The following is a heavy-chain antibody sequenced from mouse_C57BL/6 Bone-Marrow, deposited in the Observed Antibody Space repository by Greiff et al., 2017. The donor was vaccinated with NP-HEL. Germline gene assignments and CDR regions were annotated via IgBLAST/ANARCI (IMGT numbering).Heavy chain of an antibody. Sequence: QVQLQQPGAELVKPGASVKMSCKASGYTFTSYWITWVKQRPGQGLEWLGDIYPGSGSTNYNEKFKSKATLTVDTSSSTAYMQLSSLTSEDSAVYYCARITTVVERVSLYYAMDYWGQGTSVTVSS. D-gene: IGHD1-1*01. CDR3: ARITTVVERVSLYYAMDY. CDR2: IYPGSGST. V-gene: IGHV1-55*01. CDR1: GYTFTSYW. J-gene: IGHJ4*01.